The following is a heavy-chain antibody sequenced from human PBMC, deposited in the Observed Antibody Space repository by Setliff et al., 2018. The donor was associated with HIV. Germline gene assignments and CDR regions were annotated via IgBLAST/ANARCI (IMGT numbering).Heavy chain of an antibody. Sequence: GSLRLSCAASGFTFSSYSMNWVRQAPGKGLEWVSYISSSSSTIYYADSVKGRFTISRDNAKNSLYLQMNSLRAEDTAVYYCARDLHSSSWYPHSPWYFDLWGRGTLVTVSS. CDR3: ARDLHSSSWYPHSPWYFDL. V-gene: IGHV3-48*04. J-gene: IGHJ2*01. CDR1: GFTFSSYS. CDR2: ISSSSSTI. D-gene: IGHD6-13*01.